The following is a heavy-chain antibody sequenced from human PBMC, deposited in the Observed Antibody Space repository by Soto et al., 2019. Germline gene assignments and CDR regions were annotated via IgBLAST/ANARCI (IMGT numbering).Heavy chain of an antibody. CDR1: GFTFSSYA. Sequence: QVQLVESGGGVVQPGRSLRLSCAASGFTFSSYAMHCVRQAPGKGLEWVAVISYDGSNKYYADSVKGRFTISRDNSKNTLYLQMNSLRAEDTAVYYCVGAAAPNYWGQGTLVTVSS. V-gene: IGHV3-30-3*01. CDR3: VGAAAPNY. J-gene: IGHJ4*02. D-gene: IGHD6-13*01. CDR2: ISYDGSNK.